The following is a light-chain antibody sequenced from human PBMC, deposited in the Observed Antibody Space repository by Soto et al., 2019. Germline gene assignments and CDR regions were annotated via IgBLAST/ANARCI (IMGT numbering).Light chain of an antibody. CDR2: GAS. Sequence: EIVMTQSAATLSVSPGERATLSCRASQSVSSNLAWYQQKPGQAPRLLIYGASTRATGIPARFSGSGSGTAFTLTISSLQSEDFAVYYCQQYNNGYTFGQGTKLEIK. CDR3: QQYNNGYT. V-gene: IGKV3-15*01. J-gene: IGKJ2*01. CDR1: QSVSSN.